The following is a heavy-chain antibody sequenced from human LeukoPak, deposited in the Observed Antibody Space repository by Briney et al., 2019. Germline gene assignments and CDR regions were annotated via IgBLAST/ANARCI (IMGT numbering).Heavy chain of an antibody. CDR3: ASAYYYDSSGYYYQDY. CDR1: GGSISSGGYY. Sequence: PSQTLSLTCTVSGGSISSGGYYWSRIRQHPGKGLEWIGYIYYSGSTYYNPSLKSRVTISVDTSKNQYSLKLSSVTAADTAVYYCASAYYYDSSGYYYQDYWGQGTLVTVSS. J-gene: IGHJ4*02. V-gene: IGHV4-31*03. D-gene: IGHD3-22*01. CDR2: IYYSGST.